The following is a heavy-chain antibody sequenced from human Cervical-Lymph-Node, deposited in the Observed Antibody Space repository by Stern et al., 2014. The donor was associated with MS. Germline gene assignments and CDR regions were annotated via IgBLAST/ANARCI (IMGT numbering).Heavy chain of an antibody. J-gene: IGHJ6*02. CDR1: GGTFNVYA. Sequence: MQLVESGAEVKKPGSSVKVSCQASGGTFNVYAINWLRQAPGQGLEWMGGIIPIIGLAHYAQKFQDRVTITADESTRTSSMQLSSLTSNDTAVYYCARDGRHTNNYGLDVWGQGPTVTVSS. CDR3: ARDGRHTNNYGLDV. V-gene: IGHV1-69*01. CDR2: IIPIIGLA.